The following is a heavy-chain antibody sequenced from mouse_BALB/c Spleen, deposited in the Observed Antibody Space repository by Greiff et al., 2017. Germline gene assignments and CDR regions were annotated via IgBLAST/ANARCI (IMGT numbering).Heavy chain of an antibody. Sequence: EVQLQQSGAELVRPGALVKLSCKASGFNIKDYYMHWVKQRPEQGLEWIGWIDPENGNTIYDPKFQGKASITADTSSNTAYLQLSSLTSEDTAVYYCAFAGGLRRAWFAYWGQGTLVTVSA. CDR3: AFAGGLRRAWFAY. V-gene: IGHV14-1*02. D-gene: IGHD2-4*01. CDR2: IDPENGNT. J-gene: IGHJ3*01. CDR1: GFNIKDYY.